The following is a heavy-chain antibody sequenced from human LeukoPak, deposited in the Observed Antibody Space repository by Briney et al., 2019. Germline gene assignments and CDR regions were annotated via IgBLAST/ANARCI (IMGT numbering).Heavy chain of an antibody. CDR1: GGSISSGGYY. J-gene: IGHJ4*02. V-gene: IGHV4-31*03. CDR3: ARDGGYSGYVLYYFDY. D-gene: IGHD5-12*01. Sequence: SETLSLTCTVSGGSISSGGYYWSWIRQHPGKGLEWIGYIYYSGSTYYNPSLKSRVIISVDISNNQFSLKLSSVTAADTAVYYCARDGGYSGYVLYYFDYWGQGTLVTVSS. CDR2: IYYSGST.